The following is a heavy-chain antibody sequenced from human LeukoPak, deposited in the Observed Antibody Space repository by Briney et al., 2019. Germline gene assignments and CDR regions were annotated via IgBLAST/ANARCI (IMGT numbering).Heavy chain of an antibody. CDR2: ISGSGDST. Sequence: GGSLRLSCAASGFTFSTYAVTWVRQAPGKGLEWVSTISGSGDSTYYADSVKGRFTISRDNSKNTLYLQMNSLRAEDTAVYYCAKAPLAPGQYDSSVDYFDYWGQGTLVTVSS. V-gene: IGHV3-23*01. CDR3: AKAPLAPGQYDSSVDYFDY. J-gene: IGHJ4*02. CDR1: GFTFSTYA. D-gene: IGHD3-22*01.